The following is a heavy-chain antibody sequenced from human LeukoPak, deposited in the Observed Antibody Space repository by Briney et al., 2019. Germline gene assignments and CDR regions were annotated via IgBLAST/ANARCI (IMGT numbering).Heavy chain of an antibody. CDR2: IIPIFGTA. Sequence: VASVKVSCKASGGTFSSYAISWVRQAPGQGLEWMGGIIPIFGTANYAQKFQGRVTITTDESTSTAYMELSSLRSEDTAVYYCARTLTYDSSGYYYEAFDIWGQGTMVTVSS. CDR3: ARTLTYDSSGYYYEAFDI. V-gene: IGHV1-69*05. CDR1: GGTFSSYA. D-gene: IGHD3-22*01. J-gene: IGHJ3*02.